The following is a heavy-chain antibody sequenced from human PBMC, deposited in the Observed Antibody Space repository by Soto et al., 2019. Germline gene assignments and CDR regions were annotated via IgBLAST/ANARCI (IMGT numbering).Heavy chain of an antibody. J-gene: IGHJ6*02. D-gene: IGHD3-16*01. V-gene: IGHV1-69*02. CDR2: IIPILGIA. CDR1: GGTFSSYT. Sequence: SVKVSCKASGGTFSSYTISWVRQAPGQGLEWMGRIIPILGIANYAQKFQGRVTITADKSTSTAYMELSSLRSEDTAVYYCARGGTAAFYGMDVWGQGTTVTVSS. CDR3: ARGGTAAFYGMDV.